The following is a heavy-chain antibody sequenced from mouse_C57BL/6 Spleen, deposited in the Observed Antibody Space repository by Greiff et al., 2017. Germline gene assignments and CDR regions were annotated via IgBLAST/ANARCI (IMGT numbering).Heavy chain of an antibody. CDR1: GYTFTSYW. J-gene: IGHJ4*01. CDR3: ASAVVARDDYAMDY. D-gene: IGHD1-1*01. CDR2: IDPSDSET. Sequence: VQLQQPGAELVRPGSSVKLSCKASGYTFTSYWMHWVKQRPIQGLEWIGNIDPSDSETHYNQKFKDKATLTVDKSSSTAYMQLSSLTSEDSAVYDCASAVVARDDYAMDYWGQGTSVTVSS. V-gene: IGHV1-52*01.